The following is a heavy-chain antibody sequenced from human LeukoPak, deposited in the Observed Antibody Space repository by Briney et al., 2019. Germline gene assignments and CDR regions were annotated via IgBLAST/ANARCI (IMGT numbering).Heavy chain of an antibody. D-gene: IGHD1-26*01. CDR2: IYYSGST. V-gene: IGHV4-59*01. CDR1: GGSLSSYY. J-gene: IGHJ4*02. CDR3: ARSRGIVGATNFDY. Sequence: SETLSLTCTVSGGSLSSYYWSWIGQPPATGLEWIGYIYYSGSTNYNPSLKSRVTISVDTSKNQCSLKLSSVTAAETAVYYCARSRGIVGATNFDYWGQGTLVTVSS.